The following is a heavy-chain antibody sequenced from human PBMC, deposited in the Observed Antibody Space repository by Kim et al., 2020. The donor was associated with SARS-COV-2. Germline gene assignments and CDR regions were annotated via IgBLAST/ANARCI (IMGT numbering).Heavy chain of an antibody. D-gene: IGHD2-2*01. Sequence: GGSLRLSCAASGFTFSSYAMHWVRQAPGKGLEWVAVISYDGSNKYYADSVKGRFTISRDNSKNTLYLQMNSLRAEDTAVYYCAREIYCSSTSCHWMYNW. J-gene: IGHJ5*01. CDR1: GFTFSSYA. V-gene: IGHV3-30-3*01. CDR2: ISYDGSNK. CDR3: AREIYCSSTSCHWMYNW.